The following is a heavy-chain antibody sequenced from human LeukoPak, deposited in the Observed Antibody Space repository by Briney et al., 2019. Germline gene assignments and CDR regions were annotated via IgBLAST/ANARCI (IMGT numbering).Heavy chain of an antibody. CDR3: AGFTDY. D-gene: IGHD3-10*01. CDR1: AGSPLMISHE. J-gene: IGHJ4*02. CDR2: ISYSGIA. Sequence: SETLSLTSLLSAGSPLMISHECDWIRQSPGKGLECIGKISYSGIAYYSPSLSGRVTMSVDTTENQFSLRLISSTAVDTGVYSCAGFTDYWGQGILVTVSS. V-gene: IGHV4-39*01.